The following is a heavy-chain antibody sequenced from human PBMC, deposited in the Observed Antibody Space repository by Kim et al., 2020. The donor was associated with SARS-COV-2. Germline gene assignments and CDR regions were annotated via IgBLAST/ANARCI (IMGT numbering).Heavy chain of an antibody. CDR3: SRGRSRAGNYYFDY. V-gene: IGHV3-11*06. Sequence: GGSLRLSCAASGFTLSDYYMTWIRQAPAKGLEWVSHIRSTSSYTNYVDSVKGRFTISRDNAKNSLYLQMNSLRAEDTGVYYCSRGRSRAGNYYFDYWGQGTLVTVPS. CDR2: IRSTSSYT. D-gene: IGHD6-13*01. J-gene: IGHJ4*02. CDR1: GFTLSDYY.